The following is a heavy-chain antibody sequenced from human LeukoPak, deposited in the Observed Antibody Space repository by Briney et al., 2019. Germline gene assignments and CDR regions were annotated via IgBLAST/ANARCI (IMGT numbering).Heavy chain of an antibody. CDR1: GFTLSSTA. D-gene: IGHD1-1*01. V-gene: IGHV3-23*01. CDR2: IRSNGDTT. Sequence: PGGSLRLSCTHSGFTLSSTAMTCVRQAPGKGLEWVSTIRSNGDTTYNADSVKGRFTISRDNSKNTLYLELNTLRVGDGCTFYCERAQALDDGVFDSWGQGTMVTVSS. CDR3: ERAQALDDGVFDS. J-gene: IGHJ4*02.